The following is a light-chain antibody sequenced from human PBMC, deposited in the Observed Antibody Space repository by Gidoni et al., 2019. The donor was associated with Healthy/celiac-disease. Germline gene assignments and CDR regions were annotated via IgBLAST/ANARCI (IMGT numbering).Light chain of an antibody. V-gene: IGKV1-39*01. CDR2: AAS. CDR1: QSISSY. Sequence: DIQMTQSPSSLSASVGDRVTITCRASQSISSYLNWYQQKPGKAPKLLIYAASSLQSGVPSRCRGRGSGTDFNLTISSLQPEDFATYYCQQSYSTPRTFGGGTKVEIK. CDR3: QQSYSTPRT. J-gene: IGKJ4*01.